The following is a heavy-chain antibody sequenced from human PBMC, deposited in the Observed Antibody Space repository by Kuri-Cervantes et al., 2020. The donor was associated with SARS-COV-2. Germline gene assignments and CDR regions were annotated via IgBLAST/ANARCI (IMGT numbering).Heavy chain of an antibody. D-gene: IGHD2-15*01. CDR1: GFTFSSYS. Sequence: GESLKISCAASGFTFSSYSMNWVRQAPGKGLEWVSSISSSSSYIYYAGSVKGRFTISRDNAKNSLYLQMNSLRAEDTAVYYCARDPPSPYCSGGSCRTDVWGQRTLVTVSS. V-gene: IGHV3-21*01. CDR2: ISSSSSYI. CDR3: ARDPPSPYCSGGSCRTDV. J-gene: IGHJ4*02.